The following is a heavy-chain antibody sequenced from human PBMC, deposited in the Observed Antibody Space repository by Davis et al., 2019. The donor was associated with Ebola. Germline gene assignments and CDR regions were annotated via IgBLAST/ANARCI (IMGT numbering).Heavy chain of an antibody. Sequence: SDTLSLTCSVSGGSISSSSYFWGWIRQPPGKGLEWIGSKFHSGTTYSNPSLSSRLTISVDTSKSQFPLRLSSVTAADTAVDYCARQNSGWYWWGDSVDIWGQGTMVAVSS. CDR3: ARQNSGWYWWGDSVDI. D-gene: IGHD6-19*01. V-gene: IGHV4-39*01. CDR1: GGSISSSSYF. CDR2: KFHSGTT. J-gene: IGHJ3*02.